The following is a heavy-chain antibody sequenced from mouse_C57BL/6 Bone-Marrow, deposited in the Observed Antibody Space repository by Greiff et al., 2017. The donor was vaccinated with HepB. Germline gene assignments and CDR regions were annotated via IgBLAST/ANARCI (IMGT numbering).Heavy chain of an antibody. CDR2: INPSNGGT. Sequence: QVQLQQPGTELVKPGASGYTFTSYWMHWVKQRPGQGLEWIGNINPSNGGTNYNEKFKSKATLTVDKSSSTAYMQLSSLTSEDSAVYYCARSDGSSYKYFDVWGTGTTVTVSS. J-gene: IGHJ1*03. CDR3: ARSDGSSYKYFDV. CDR1: GYTFTSYW. D-gene: IGHD1-1*01. V-gene: IGHV1-53*01.